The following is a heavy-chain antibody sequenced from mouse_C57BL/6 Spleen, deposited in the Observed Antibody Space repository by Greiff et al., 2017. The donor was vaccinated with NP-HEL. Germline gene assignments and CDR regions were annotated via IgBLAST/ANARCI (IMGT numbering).Heavy chain of an antibody. Sequence: EVQLQQSGPVLVKPGASVKMSCKASGYTFTDYYMNWVKQSHGKSLEWIGVINPYNGGTSYNQKFKGKATLTVDKSSSTAYMELNSLTSEDSAVYYCAREDYGTFYAMDYWGQGTSVTVSS. CDR1: GYTFTDYY. J-gene: IGHJ4*01. V-gene: IGHV1-19*01. CDR3: AREDYGTFYAMDY. CDR2: INPYNGGT. D-gene: IGHD1-1*01.